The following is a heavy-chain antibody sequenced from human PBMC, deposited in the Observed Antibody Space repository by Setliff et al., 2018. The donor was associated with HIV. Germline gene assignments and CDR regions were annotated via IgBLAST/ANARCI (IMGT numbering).Heavy chain of an antibody. Sequence: ASVKVSCKASGGTFSNYGMSWVRQAPGQGLEWMGGIIPISGTANYAQKFQGRVTITTDESTSTAYMELSSLRSEDTAVYYCARDVLDLVISVYGFWGQGIPVTVSS. CDR2: IIPISGTA. D-gene: IGHD3-22*01. V-gene: IGHV1-69*05. J-gene: IGHJ4*02. CDR1: GGTFSNYG. CDR3: ARDVLDLVISVYGF.